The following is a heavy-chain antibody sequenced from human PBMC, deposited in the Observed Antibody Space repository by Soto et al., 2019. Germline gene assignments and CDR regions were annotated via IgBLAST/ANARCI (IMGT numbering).Heavy chain of an antibody. Sequence: SETLSLTCSVSGGSINSDDHYWTWIRQPPGKGLEWIGSIYYSGTTNYNPSLKSRITVSIDTSKNQFSLNLTSVTAADTALYYCASQRRGGYWFAPWGQRTPVTVSS. CDR3: ASQRRGGYWFAP. CDR1: GGSINSDDHY. J-gene: IGHJ5*02. CDR2: IYYSGTT. V-gene: IGHV4-30-4*01.